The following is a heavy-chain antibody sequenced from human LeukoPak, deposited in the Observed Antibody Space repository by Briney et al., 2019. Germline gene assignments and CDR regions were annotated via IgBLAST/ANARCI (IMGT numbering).Heavy chain of an antibody. CDR3: TTSPLWFGELWIDY. D-gene: IGHD3-10*01. Sequence: PGGSLRLSCAASGFTFSNAWMSWVRQAPGKGLEWVGRIKSKTDGGTTDYAAPVKGRFTISRDDSKNTLYLQMNSLKTEDTAVYYCTTSPLWFGELWIDYWGQGTLVTVSS. CDR2: IKSKTDGGTT. CDR1: GFTFSNAW. J-gene: IGHJ4*02. V-gene: IGHV3-15*01.